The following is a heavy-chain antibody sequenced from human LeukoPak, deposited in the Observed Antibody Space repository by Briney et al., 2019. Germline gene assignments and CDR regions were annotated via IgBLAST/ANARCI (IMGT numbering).Heavy chain of an antibody. Sequence: SETLSLTCTVSGGSISSGGYYWSRIRQHPGKGLEWIGYIYYSGSTYYNPSLKSRVTISVDTSKNQFSLRLSSVTAADTAVYYCASYSRTYSKAFDYWGQGSLVTVSS. CDR2: IYYSGST. CDR3: ASYSRTYSKAFDY. V-gene: IGHV4-31*03. CDR1: GGSISSGGYY. D-gene: IGHD3-22*01. J-gene: IGHJ4*02.